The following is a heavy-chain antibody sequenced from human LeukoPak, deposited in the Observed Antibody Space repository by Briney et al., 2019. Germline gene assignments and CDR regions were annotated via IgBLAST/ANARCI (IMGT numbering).Heavy chain of an antibody. V-gene: IGHV3-7*01. Sequence: GGSLRLSCAASGFTFSTYWMSWVRQAPGKGLEWVANINRDGSEKYYVASVKGRFIISRDNAKNSLYLQMNSLRAEDTAVYYCAREDNWGWRDFDYWGQGTLVTVSS. D-gene: IGHD7-27*01. CDR3: AREDNWGWRDFDY. CDR1: GFTFSTYW. J-gene: IGHJ4*02. CDR2: INRDGSEK.